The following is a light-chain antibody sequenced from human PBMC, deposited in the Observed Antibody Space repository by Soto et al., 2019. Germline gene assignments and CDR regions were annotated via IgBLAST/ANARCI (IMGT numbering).Light chain of an antibody. CDR1: QSFRWR. V-gene: IGKV3-11*01. CDR3: QQRHMWPIT. J-gene: IGKJ5*01. Sequence: EVVLTHSPVPLSLSQGERATLSCRASQSFRWRLAWYQQKHGPAPRLLIYDAYNRATGIPPRFSGSGSGTDFTLTISSLEPEDSAVYYCQQRHMWPITFGQGTQLEIK. CDR2: DAY.